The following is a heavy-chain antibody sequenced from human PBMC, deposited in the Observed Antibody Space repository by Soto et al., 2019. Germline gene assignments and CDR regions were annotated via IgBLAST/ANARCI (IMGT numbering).Heavy chain of an antibody. D-gene: IGHD3-3*01. CDR3: ARGDYVFWSGDHYYYMDF. Sequence: PSDTLSLPCTVSGGSISSGDYYWSWIRQPTGKGLEWIGYIYYSGSTYYNPSLKSRVTISVETSKNQFSLKLSSVTAADTAVYYCARGDYVFWSGDHYYYMDFWGKGTTVTVSS. V-gene: IGHV4-30-4*02. J-gene: IGHJ6*03. CDR2: IYYSGST. CDR1: GGSISSGDYY.